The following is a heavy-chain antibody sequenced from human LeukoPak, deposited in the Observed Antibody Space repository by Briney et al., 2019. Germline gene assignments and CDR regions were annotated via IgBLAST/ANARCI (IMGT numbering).Heavy chain of an antibody. D-gene: IGHD1-14*01. CDR3: ATCRYVGRYYFDY. V-gene: IGHV4-39*01. CDR1: GGSISSSSYY. J-gene: IGHJ4*02. Sequence: SETLSLTCTVSGGSISSSSYYWGWIRQPPGKGLEWIGSIYYSGSTYYNPSLKSRVAISVDTSKNQFSLKLSSVTAADTAVYYCATCRYVGRYYFDYWGQGTLVTVSS. CDR2: IYYSGST.